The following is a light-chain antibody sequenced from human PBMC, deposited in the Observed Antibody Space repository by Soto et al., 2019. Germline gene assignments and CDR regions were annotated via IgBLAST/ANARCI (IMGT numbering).Light chain of an antibody. V-gene: IGLV1-40*01. Sequence: QTVVTQPPSVSGAPGQRVTISCTGSSSNIGAGYDVYWYQQLPGTAPKLLIYGNINRPSGVPDRFSGSKSGTSASLAITGLQAEDEADYYCQSYDSSLSDVFGTGTKLTVL. CDR1: SSNIGAGYD. J-gene: IGLJ1*01. CDR3: QSYDSSLSDV. CDR2: GNI.